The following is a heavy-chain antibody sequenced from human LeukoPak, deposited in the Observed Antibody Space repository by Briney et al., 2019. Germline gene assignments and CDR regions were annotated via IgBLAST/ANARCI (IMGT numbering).Heavy chain of an antibody. J-gene: IGHJ4*02. CDR3: AKDHYYDSSGGFDY. V-gene: IGHV3-30*02. D-gene: IGHD3-22*01. Sequence: GGSLRLSCAASGFTFSSYGMHWVRQAPGKGLEWVAFIRYDGSNKYYADSVKGRFTISRDNSKNTQYLQMNSLRAEDTAVYYCAKDHYYDSSGGFDYWGQGTLVTVSS. CDR1: GFTFSSYG. CDR2: IRYDGSNK.